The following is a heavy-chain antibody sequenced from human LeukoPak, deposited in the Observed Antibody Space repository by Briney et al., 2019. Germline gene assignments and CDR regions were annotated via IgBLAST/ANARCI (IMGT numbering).Heavy chain of an antibody. J-gene: IGHJ5*02. CDR3: ATPHGQRYCSGGSCYLYVHWFDP. CDR2: VDPEDGET. CDR1: GYTFTDYY. D-gene: IGHD2-15*01. V-gene: IGHV1-69-2*01. Sequence: ASVKISCKVSGYTFTDYYMHWVQQAPGKGLERMGLVDPEDGETIYAEKFQGRVTITADTSTDTAYMELSSLRSEDTAVYYCATPHGQRYCSGGSCYLYVHWFDPWGQGTLATVPS.